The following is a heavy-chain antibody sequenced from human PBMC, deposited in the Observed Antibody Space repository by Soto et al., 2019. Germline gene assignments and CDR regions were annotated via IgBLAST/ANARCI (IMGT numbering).Heavy chain of an antibody. Sequence: QVQLVQSGAEVKKPGASVKVSCKASGYTFSSYDINWVRQATGQGLEGMGWMNPKSGHTGSAQKFQGRVTMTRDTSISTAYMELSSLRSEDKAIYDGARTDCDLDVWGQGTPVTVSS. CDR3: ARTDCDLDV. CDR2: MNPKSGHT. J-gene: IGHJ6*02. CDR1: GYTFSSYD. D-gene: IGHD2-21*01. V-gene: IGHV1-8*01.